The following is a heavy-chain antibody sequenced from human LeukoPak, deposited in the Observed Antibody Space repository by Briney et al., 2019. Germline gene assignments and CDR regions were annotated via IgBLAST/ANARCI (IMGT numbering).Heavy chain of an antibody. D-gene: IGHD3-16*02. CDR3: AREDIYDYVWGSYRLH. Sequence: SQTLSLTCTVSGGSISSGSYYWSWIRQPAGKGLEWIGRIYTSGSTNYNPSLKSRVTISVDTSKNQFSLKLSSVTAADTAVYYCAREDIYDYVWGSYRLHWGLGTLVTVSS. CDR2: IYTSGST. CDR1: GGSISSGSYY. V-gene: IGHV4-61*02. J-gene: IGHJ4*02.